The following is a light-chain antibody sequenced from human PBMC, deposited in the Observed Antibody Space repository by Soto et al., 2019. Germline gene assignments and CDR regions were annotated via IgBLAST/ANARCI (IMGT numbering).Light chain of an antibody. Sequence: DIQMTQSPSTLFASVGDRVTITCRASQSISSWLAWYQQKPGKAPKLLIYKASSLESGVPSRFSGSGSGTAFTLTISSLQPDDFATYYCQQYNSYSPYTFGQGTKLEIK. J-gene: IGKJ2*01. CDR2: KAS. CDR3: QQYNSYSPYT. CDR1: QSISSW. V-gene: IGKV1-5*03.